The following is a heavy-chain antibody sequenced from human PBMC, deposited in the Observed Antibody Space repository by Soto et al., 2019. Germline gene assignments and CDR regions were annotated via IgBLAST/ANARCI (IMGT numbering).Heavy chain of an antibody. V-gene: IGHV4-39*07. Sequence: SETLSLTCTVSGGSITYINNHYCSWFRLPPGKGLEWIGEINDSGSTKYNPSLNSRVTISVDTSKNQFSLKLSSVTAADTAVYYCARGGRDGPRRAIDYWGQGTLVTVSS. CDR2: INDSGST. CDR3: ARGGRDGPRRAIDY. J-gene: IGHJ4*02. D-gene: IGHD1-26*01. CDR1: GGSITYINNHY.